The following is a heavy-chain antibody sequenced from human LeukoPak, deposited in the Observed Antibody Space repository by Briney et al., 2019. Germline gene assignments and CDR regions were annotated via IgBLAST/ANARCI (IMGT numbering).Heavy chain of an antibody. V-gene: IGHV1-18*01. D-gene: IGHD3-9*01. CDR1: GYTFTSYG. CDR3: ARDTGYPYDILTGYPDY. CDR2: ISAYNGNT. J-gene: IGHJ4*02. Sequence: ASVKVSCKASGYTFTSYGISWVRQAPGQGLEWMGWISAYNGNTNYAQKLQGRVTMTTDTSTSTAYMELRSLRSGDTAVYYCARDTGYPYDILTGYPDYWGQGTLVTVSS.